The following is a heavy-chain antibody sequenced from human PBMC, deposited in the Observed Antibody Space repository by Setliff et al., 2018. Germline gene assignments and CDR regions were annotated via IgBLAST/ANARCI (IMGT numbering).Heavy chain of an antibody. CDR2: VNHSGST. CDR1: GFTFSTYY. Sequence: GSLRLSCAASGFTFSTYYMHWVRQPPGKGLEWIGEVNHSGSTNYNPSLKSRVTISVDTSKNQYSLKLSSVTAADTALYYCTVYNTGSSKDHYWGQGTPVTVSS. D-gene: IGHD2-8*02. J-gene: IGHJ4*02. V-gene: IGHV4-34*08. CDR3: TVYNTGSSKDHY.